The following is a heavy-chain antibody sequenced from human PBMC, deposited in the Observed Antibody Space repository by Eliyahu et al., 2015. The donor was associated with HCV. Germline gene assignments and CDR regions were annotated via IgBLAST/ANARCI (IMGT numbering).Heavy chain of an antibody. CDR2: IYYSGDT. J-gene: IGHJ3*02. CDR1: GGSISSGTYY. D-gene: IGHD1-26*01. Sequence: QLRLQESSPGLVKPSETLSLTCTVSGGSISSGTYYWGWIRQPPGRGLEWIGSIYYSGDTYYSPSLKSRVATFVDTSKNQFSLILTSVTAADTAVYFCARHGWAGKEGEHDAFDIWGQGTMVTVSS. CDR3: ARHGWAGKEGEHDAFDI. V-gene: IGHV4-39*01.